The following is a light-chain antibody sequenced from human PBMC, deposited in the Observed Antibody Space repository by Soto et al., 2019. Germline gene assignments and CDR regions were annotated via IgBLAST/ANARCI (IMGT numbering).Light chain of an antibody. CDR3: MQALQTPT. Sequence: DIVMTQSPLSLPVTPGEPASISCRSSQSLLHSNGYNYLDWYLQKPGQSPQLLIYLGSNRASGVPDRFGGSASGTDFTLKISRVEAEDVGVYYCMQALQTPTFGQGTRLEIK. CDR1: QSLLHSNGYNY. CDR2: LGS. V-gene: IGKV2-28*01. J-gene: IGKJ5*01.